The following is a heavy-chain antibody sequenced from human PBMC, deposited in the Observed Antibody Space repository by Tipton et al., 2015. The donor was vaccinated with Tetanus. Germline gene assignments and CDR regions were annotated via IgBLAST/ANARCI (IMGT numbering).Heavy chain of an antibody. Sequence: SLRLSCAASGFTFDDYTMHWVRQAPGKGLEWVSLIRWNGGGTHYADSVKGRFTVSRDNSKNSLYLQMNSLRTEDTALYYCARAWGSGVGASLFWGQGTPVTVSS. J-gene: IGHJ1*01. CDR2: IRWNGGGT. V-gene: IGHV3-43*01. CDR1: GFTFDDYT. CDR3: ARAWGSGVGASLF. D-gene: IGHD1-26*01.